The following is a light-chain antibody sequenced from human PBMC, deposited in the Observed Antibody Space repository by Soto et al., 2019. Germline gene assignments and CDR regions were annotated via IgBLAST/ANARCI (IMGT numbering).Light chain of an antibody. CDR3: QQYGSSP. J-gene: IGKJ1*01. CDR2: GAS. V-gene: IGKV3-20*01. Sequence: EIVLTQSPGTLSLSPGERATLSGRASQSVSSSYLAWYQQKPGQAPRLLIYGASSRATGIPDRFSGSGSGTDFTLTISRLEPEDFAVYYCQQYGSSPFGQGTKVDIK. CDR1: QSVSSSY.